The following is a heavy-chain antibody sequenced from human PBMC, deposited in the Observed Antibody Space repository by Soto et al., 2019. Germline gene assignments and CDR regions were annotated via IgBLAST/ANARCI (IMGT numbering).Heavy chain of an antibody. CDR1: GGSISNSY. Sequence: SETLSLTCTVSGGSISNSYWSWIRQPPGKGLEWIGCIFYSGSTNYSPSLRSRVTISVDTSKNQFSLELSSVTAADTAVYYCARDGKVSGSATHWFDPWGQGTPVTVSS. V-gene: IGHV4-59*01. CDR2: IFYSGST. CDR3: ARDGKVSGSATHWFDP. D-gene: IGHD1-26*01. J-gene: IGHJ5*02.